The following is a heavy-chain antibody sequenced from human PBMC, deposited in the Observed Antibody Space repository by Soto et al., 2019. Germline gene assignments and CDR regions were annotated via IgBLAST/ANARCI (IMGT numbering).Heavy chain of an antibody. D-gene: IGHD2-15*01. CDR2: INPNSGGT. CDR3: ARALRYCSGGSCADDAFDI. Sequence: ASVKVSCKASGYTFTGYYMHWVRQAPGQGLEWMGWINPNSGGTNYAQKFQGWVTMTRDTSISTAYMELSRLRSDDTAVYYCARALRYCSGGSCADDAFDIWGQGTMVTVSS. CDR1: GYTFTGYY. J-gene: IGHJ3*02. V-gene: IGHV1-2*04.